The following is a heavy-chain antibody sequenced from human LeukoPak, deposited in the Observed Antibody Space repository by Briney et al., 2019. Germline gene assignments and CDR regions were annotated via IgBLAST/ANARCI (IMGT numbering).Heavy chain of an antibody. Sequence: ASVKVSCKASGYTFTGYYMHWVRQAPGQGLEWMGWINPNSGGTNYAQKFQGRVTMTRDTSISTAYMELSRLRSDDTAVYYCACLGDSSGYPFDYWGQGTLVTVSS. V-gene: IGHV1-2*02. D-gene: IGHD3-22*01. J-gene: IGHJ4*02. CDR1: GYTFTGYY. CDR3: ACLGDSSGYPFDY. CDR2: INPNSGGT.